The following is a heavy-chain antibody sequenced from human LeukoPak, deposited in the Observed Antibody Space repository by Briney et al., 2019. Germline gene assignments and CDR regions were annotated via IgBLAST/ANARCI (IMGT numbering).Heavy chain of an antibody. J-gene: IGHJ5*02. CDR1: GFTFTSYD. CDR2: INLDTSDA. V-gene: IGHV3-74*01. CDR3: ARVMEGAVAVTNWFDP. Sequence: GGSLRLSCAASGFTFTSYDMHWVRQAPGKGLVWVSRINLDTSDASYAESVQGRFTISRDIAKNTLYLQMTTVRAEDTAVYYCARVMEGAVAVTNWFDPWGQGTLVTVSS. D-gene: IGHD6-19*01.